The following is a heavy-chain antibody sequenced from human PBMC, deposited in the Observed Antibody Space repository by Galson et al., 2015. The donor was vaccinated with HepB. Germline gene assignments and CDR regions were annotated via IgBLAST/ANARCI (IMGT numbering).Heavy chain of an antibody. CDR2: IWYDGSNK. V-gene: IGHV3-33*01. CDR3: ARDATYYFDY. D-gene: IGHD2-21*01. J-gene: IGHJ4*02. Sequence: SLRLSCAASEFTFSNYVMHWVRQAPGKGLEWVAVIWYDGSNKYYADSLKGRFTISRDNSKNMLYLKMNSLRAEDTAVYYCARDATYYFDYCGQGTLVTVSS. CDR1: EFTFSNYV.